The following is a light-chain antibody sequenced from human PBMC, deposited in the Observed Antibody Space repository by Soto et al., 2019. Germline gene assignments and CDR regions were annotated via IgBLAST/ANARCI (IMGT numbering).Light chain of an antibody. Sequence: EIVLTQSPGTLSLSPGERASLSCRASHSVSSSYLAWYQQKPGQAPRLLIYGASSRATGIPDRFSGSGSGTDFTLTISRLEPEDFAVYYCQQYGSSPVTFGQGTKV. CDR3: QQYGSSPVT. J-gene: IGKJ1*01. CDR1: HSVSSSY. V-gene: IGKV3-20*01. CDR2: GAS.